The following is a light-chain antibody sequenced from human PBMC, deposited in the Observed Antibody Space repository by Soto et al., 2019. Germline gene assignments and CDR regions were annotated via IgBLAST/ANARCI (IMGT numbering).Light chain of an antibody. J-gene: IGKJ3*01. Sequence: AIQLTQSPSSLSASVGDRVTITCRASQGISSALAWYQQKPGKAPKLLIYDASSLESGVPSRFSGSGSGTDFTLTISSLQPEDFATYYCQKYNSAPPVTFGPGTKVDV. CDR3: QKYNSAPPVT. CDR2: DAS. CDR1: QGISSA. V-gene: IGKV1-13*02.